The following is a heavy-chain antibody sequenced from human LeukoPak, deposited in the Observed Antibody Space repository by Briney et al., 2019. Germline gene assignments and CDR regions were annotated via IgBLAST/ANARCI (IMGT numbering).Heavy chain of an antibody. CDR1: GFILSDHW. CDR2: IFTDGSEA. J-gene: IGHJ1*01. D-gene: IGHD3-22*01. V-gene: IGHV3-74*01. CDR3: ATMGVFEGSVDYTEY. Sequence: GGSLRLSCSASGFILSDHWMHWVRQAPGKGLVWLSLIFTDGSEATYADAVKGRFTISRDNAKNTVYLLMNNLRVDDTAVYYCATMGVFEGSVDYTEYWGQGTLVTVSS.